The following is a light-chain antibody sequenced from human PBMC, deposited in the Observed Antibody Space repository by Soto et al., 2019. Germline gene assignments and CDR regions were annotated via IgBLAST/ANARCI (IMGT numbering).Light chain of an antibody. CDR3: QQSDSLPIT. CDR1: QDISNY. J-gene: IGKJ5*01. V-gene: IGKV1-33*01. Sequence: DIQMTQSPSSLSASVGDRVTITCRASQDISNYLNWYQQRPGKAPKLLIYDASNLERGVPSRFSGTRSGTHFTFAITSLQPDDVATYSCQQSDSLPITFGHGTRLEI. CDR2: DAS.